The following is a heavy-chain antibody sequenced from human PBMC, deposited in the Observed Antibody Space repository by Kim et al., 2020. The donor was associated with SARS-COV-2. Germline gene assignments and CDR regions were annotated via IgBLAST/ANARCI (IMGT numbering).Heavy chain of an antibody. D-gene: IGHD3-10*01. CDR2: INHSGST. Sequence: SETLSLTCAVYGGSFSGYYWSWIRQPPGKGLEWIGEINHSGSTNYNPSLKSRVTISVDTSKNQFSLKLSSVTAADTAVYYCARGSGIMVRGVILNWFDPWGQGTLVTVSS. V-gene: IGHV4-34*01. CDR3: ARGSGIMVRGVILNWFDP. J-gene: IGHJ5*02. CDR1: GGSFSGYY.